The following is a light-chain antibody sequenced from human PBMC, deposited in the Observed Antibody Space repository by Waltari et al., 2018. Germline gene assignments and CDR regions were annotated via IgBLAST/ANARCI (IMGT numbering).Light chain of an antibody. J-gene: IGLJ3*02. CDR1: SSAVGFYNL. V-gene: IGLV2-23*02. CDR2: EVI. CDR3: CSYAGRNIWV. Sequence: QSALTQPASVSGSPGQSITISCTGTSSAVGFYNLVSWYQQHPDKAPKLRVYEVIERPSGVSNRFSGSKSGNTASLTISGLQAEDEADYYCCSYAGRNIWVFGGGTKLTVL.